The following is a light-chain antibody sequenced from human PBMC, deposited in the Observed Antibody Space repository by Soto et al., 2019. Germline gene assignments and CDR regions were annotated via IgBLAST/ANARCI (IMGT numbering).Light chain of an antibody. CDR1: QNIDTE. CDR2: DAS. V-gene: IGKV1-33*01. CDR3: QQYNWRFS. Sequence: DIQMTQSPSSLSASVGDRVTITCQASQNIDTELSWYQQKPGKAPKLLIHDASNLEGEVPSRFSGGGSGTDFTFTISSLQPEDIATYYCQQYNWRFSFGQGTRLEIK. J-gene: IGKJ5*01.